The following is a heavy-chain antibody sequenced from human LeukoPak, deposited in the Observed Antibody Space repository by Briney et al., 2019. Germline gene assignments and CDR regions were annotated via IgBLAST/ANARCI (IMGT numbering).Heavy chain of an antibody. CDR1: GFTFSSYS. V-gene: IGHV3-21*01. CDR2: ISSSSSYI. J-gene: IGHJ4*02. Sequence: GSLRLSCAASGFTFSSYSMNWVRQAPGKGLEWVSSISSSSSYIHYADSVKGRFTISRDNAKNSLYLQMNSLRAEDTAVYYCARDYPAANFDYWGQGTLVTVSS. CDR3: ARDYPAANFDY.